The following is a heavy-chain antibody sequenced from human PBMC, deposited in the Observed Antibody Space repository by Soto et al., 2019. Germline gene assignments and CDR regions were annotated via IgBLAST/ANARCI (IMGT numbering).Heavy chain of an antibody. J-gene: IGHJ4*02. D-gene: IGHD3-22*01. CDR3: ARDSLDDYDSSGYYYYFDY. Sequence: LRLSYAASGFTFISYCIHWVRQAPGKGLEWVAVIWYDGSNKYYADSVKGRFTISRDNSKNTLYLQMNSLRAEDTAVYYCARDSLDDYDSSGYYYYFDYWGQGTLVTVSS. CDR1: GFTFISYC. CDR2: IWYDGSNK. V-gene: IGHV3-33*01.